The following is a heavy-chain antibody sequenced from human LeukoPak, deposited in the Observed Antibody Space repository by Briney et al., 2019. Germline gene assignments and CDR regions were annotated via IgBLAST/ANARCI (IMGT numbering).Heavy chain of an antibody. Sequence: ASVKVSCKASVGTFSSDAIRWVRQAPGQGLEWMGRIIPILGIANYAQKFQGRVTITADKSTSTAYMELSSLRSEDTAVYYCARDGVLPIVATAGWFDPWGQGTLVTVSS. J-gene: IGHJ5*02. CDR2: IIPILGIA. D-gene: IGHD5-12*01. CDR3: ARDGVLPIVATAGWFDP. V-gene: IGHV1-69*04. CDR1: VGTFSSDA.